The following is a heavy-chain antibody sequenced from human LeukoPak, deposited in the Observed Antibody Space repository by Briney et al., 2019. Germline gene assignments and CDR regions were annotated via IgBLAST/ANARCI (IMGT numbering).Heavy chain of an antibody. CDR2: IYYSGST. CDR1: GGSISSGGYY. D-gene: IGHD2-21*02. V-gene: IGHV4-31*03. CDR3: ARDKGVTASAFDI. J-gene: IGHJ3*02. Sequence: PSETLSLTCTVSGGSISSGGYYWSWFRQHPGKGLEWIGYIYYSGSTYYNPSLKSRVTISVDTSKNQFSLKLSPVTAADTAVYYCARDKGVTASAFDIWGQGTMVTVSS.